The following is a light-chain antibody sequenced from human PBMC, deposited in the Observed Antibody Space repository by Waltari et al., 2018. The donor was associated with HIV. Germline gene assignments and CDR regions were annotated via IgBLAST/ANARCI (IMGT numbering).Light chain of an antibody. CDR3: VLYMGSGIRV. CDR1: SGSVSPSSY. CDR2: STN. J-gene: IGLJ2*01. V-gene: IGLV8-61*01. Sequence: QTVVTQEPSFSVSPGGTVTLTCGLTSGSVSPSSYPSWYQQTPGQAPRTLIYSTNTRSSGVPDRFSGSILGNKAALTITGAQADDESDYYCVLYMGSGIRVFGGGTKLTVL.